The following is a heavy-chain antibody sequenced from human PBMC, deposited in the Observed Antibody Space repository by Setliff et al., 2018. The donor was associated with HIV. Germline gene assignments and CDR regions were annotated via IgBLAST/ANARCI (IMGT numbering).Heavy chain of an antibody. D-gene: IGHD5-12*01. CDR1: GFTFNNAW. CDR3: ARDRVDIVATITWNTDY. Sequence: GGSLRLSCAASGFTFNNAWMTWVRQAPGKGLEWVGHIKSKTDGGTTDYAAPVKGRFTISRDDSKTTLYLQMNSLKTEDTAVYYCARDRVDIVATITWNTDYWGQGTLVTVSS. J-gene: IGHJ4*02. V-gene: IGHV3-15*01. CDR2: IKSKTDGGTT.